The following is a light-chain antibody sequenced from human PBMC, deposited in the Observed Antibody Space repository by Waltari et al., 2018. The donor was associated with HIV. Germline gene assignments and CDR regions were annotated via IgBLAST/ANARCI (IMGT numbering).Light chain of an antibody. Sequence: SYVLTQPPSVSVAPGETARTTCGGNNIESKSVHWYQQKPGQAPVLVIYYDNDRPSGIPERFSGSNSGNTATLTISRVEAGDEADYFCQVWDTSSDHVVFGGGTKLTVL. CDR1: NIESKS. CDR3: QVWDTSSDHVV. CDR2: YDN. V-gene: IGLV3-21*04. J-gene: IGLJ2*01.